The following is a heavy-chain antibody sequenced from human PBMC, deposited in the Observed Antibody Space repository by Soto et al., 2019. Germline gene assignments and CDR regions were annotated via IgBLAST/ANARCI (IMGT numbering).Heavy chain of an antibody. J-gene: IGHJ4*02. D-gene: IGHD3-9*01. CDR2: ISSSSSSI. CDR3: ARMYYDILTGYYRPFDY. CDR1: GFTFSSYS. Sequence: GGSLRLSCAASGFTFSSYSMNWVRQAPGKGLEWVSYISSSSSSIYYADSVKGRFTISRDNAKNSLYLQMNSLRAEDTAVYYCARMYYDILTGYYRPFDYWGQGTLVTVSS. V-gene: IGHV3-48*01.